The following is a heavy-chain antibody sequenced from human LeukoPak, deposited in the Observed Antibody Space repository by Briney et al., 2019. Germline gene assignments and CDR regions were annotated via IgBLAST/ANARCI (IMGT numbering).Heavy chain of an antibody. CDR1: GFTFDDYA. CDR2: ISWNSGSI. J-gene: IGHJ4*02. D-gene: IGHD3-22*01. V-gene: IGHV3-9*01. Sequence: GRSLRLSCAASGFTFDDYAMHWVRQAPGKGLEWVSGISWNSGSIGYADSVKGRFTISRDNAKNSLYLQMNSLRAEDTALYYCAKDYYYDSRNYFDYWGQGTLVTVSS. CDR3: AKDYYYDSRNYFDY.